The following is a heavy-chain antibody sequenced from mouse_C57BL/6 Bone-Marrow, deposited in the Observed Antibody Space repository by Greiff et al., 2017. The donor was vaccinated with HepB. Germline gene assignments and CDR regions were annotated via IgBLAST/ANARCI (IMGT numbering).Heavy chain of an antibody. CDR2: IYPGSGST. Sequence: QVQLQQPGAELVKPGASVKMSCKASGNTFTSYWITWVKQRPGQGLEWIGDIYPGSGSTNYNEKFKSKAKLTVDTSSSTAYMQLSSLTSEDSAVYYCAREIYYDYGAYWGQGTLVTVSA. CDR3: AREIYYDYGAY. CDR1: GNTFTSYW. J-gene: IGHJ3*01. D-gene: IGHD2-4*01. V-gene: IGHV1-55*01.